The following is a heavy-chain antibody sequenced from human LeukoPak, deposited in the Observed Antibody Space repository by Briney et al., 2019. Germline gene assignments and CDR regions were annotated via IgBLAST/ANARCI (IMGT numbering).Heavy chain of an antibody. Sequence: PSVTLSLTCAVYGGSFSGYYWSWIRQPPGKGLEWIGEINHSGSTNYNPSLKSRVTISVDTSKNQFSLKLSSVTAADTAVYYCARGFNDSSGYYYDPFDYWGQGTLVTVSS. CDR3: ARGFNDSSGYYYDPFDY. CDR2: INHSGST. J-gene: IGHJ4*02. CDR1: GGSFSGYY. V-gene: IGHV4-34*01. D-gene: IGHD3-22*01.